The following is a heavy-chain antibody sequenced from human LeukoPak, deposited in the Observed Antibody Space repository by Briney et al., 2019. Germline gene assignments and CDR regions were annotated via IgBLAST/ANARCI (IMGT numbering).Heavy chain of an antibody. J-gene: IGHJ4*02. CDR2: IYYSGST. V-gene: IGHV4-39*01. CDR1: GGSISSSSYY. Sequence: SETLSLTCTVSGGSISSSSYYWGWIRQPPGKGLEWIGSIYYSGSTYYNPSLKSRVTISVDTSKNQFSLKLSSVTAADTAVYYCASLGYCSSTSCYVFAYWGQGTLVTVPS. D-gene: IGHD2-2*01. CDR3: ASLGYCSSTSCYVFAY.